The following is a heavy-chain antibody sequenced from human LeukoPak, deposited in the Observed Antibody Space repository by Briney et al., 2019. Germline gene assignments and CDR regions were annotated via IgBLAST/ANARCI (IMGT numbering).Heavy chain of an antibody. CDR2: MNPNSGNT. CDR3: ARGASSSWYIFDY. J-gene: IGHJ4*02. Sequence: ASVKVSCKASGYAFTSYDINWVRQATGQGLEWMGWMNPNSGNTGYAQKFLGRVTMTRNTSISTAYMELSSLRSEDTAVYYCARGASSSWYIFDYWGQGTLVTVSS. V-gene: IGHV1-8*01. D-gene: IGHD6-13*01. CDR1: GYAFTSYD.